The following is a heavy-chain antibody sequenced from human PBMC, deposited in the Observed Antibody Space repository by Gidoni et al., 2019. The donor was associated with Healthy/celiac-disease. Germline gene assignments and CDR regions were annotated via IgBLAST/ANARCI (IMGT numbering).Heavy chain of an antibody. J-gene: IGHJ4*02. CDR1: GGSISSSSYY. CDR3: ATPSDYYDSSGYSY. V-gene: IGHV4-39*01. CDR2: IYYSGST. Sequence: QLQLQESGPGLVKPSETLSLTCTVSGGSISSSSYYWGWIRQPPGKGLEWIGSIYYSGSTYYNPSHKSRVTISVDTSKNQFSLKLSPVTAADTAVYYCATPSDYYDSSGYSYWGQGTLVTVSS. D-gene: IGHD3-22*01.